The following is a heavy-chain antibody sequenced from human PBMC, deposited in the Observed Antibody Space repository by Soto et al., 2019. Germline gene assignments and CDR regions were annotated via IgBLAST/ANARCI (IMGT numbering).Heavy chain of an antibody. V-gene: IGHV2-5*02. Sequence: QITLKESGPTLVKPTQTLTLTCSFSGFSLSTSGVGVGWIRQPPGKALEWLALIYWDDDKRYSPSLKSRLTTTRDTSKNQVFLTRTNRDPVDTATYYCAKRWPTLTTYGHFDLWGRGTLFTVSS. CDR3: AKRWPTLTTYGHFDL. J-gene: IGHJ2*01. CDR2: IYWDDDK. D-gene: IGHD4-17*01. CDR1: GFSLSTSGVG.